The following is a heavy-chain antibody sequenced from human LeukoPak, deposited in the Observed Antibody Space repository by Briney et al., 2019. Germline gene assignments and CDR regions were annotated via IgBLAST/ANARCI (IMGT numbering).Heavy chain of an antibody. V-gene: IGHV4-39*01. CDR2: IYYSKNT. D-gene: IGHD5-18*01. CDR3: VSPRGFSYGYFDY. CDR1: GGSISSGGYY. Sequence: SETLSLTCTDSGGSISSGGYYWSWIRQPPGKGLEWIGSIYYSKNTYYNPSLKSRVTISADTSKNQFSLTLGSVSATDTAVYYCVSPRGFSYGYFDYWGQGTLVTVSS. J-gene: IGHJ4*02.